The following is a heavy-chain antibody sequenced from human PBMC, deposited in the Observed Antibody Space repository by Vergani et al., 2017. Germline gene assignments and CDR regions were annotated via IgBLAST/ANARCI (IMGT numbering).Heavy chain of an antibody. CDR1: GGTFSSYA. Sequence: QVQLVQSGAEVQKPGSSVKVSCKASGGTFSSYAISWVRQAPGQGLEWMGGIIPIFGTANYAQKFQGRVTITADESTSTAYMELSSLRSEDTAVYYCARDQGSYYGSGSYYHFDYWGQGTLVTVSS. CDR2: IIPIFGTA. D-gene: IGHD3-10*01. J-gene: IGHJ4*02. V-gene: IGHV1-69*12. CDR3: ARDQGSYYGSGSYYHFDY.